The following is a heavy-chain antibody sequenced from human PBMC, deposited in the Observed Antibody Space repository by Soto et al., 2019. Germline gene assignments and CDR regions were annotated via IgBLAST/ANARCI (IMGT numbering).Heavy chain of an antibody. CDR1: GGSVSSGSYY. Sequence: SETLSLTCTVSGGSVSSGSYYWSWIRQPPGKGLEWIGYIYYSGSTNYNPSLKSRVTISVDTSKNQFSLKLSSVTAADTAVYYCARVRGYCSSTSCYTGYYGMDVWGQGTTVTVS. D-gene: IGHD2-2*02. CDR3: ARVRGYCSSTSCYTGYYGMDV. J-gene: IGHJ6*02. V-gene: IGHV4-61*01. CDR2: IYYSGST.